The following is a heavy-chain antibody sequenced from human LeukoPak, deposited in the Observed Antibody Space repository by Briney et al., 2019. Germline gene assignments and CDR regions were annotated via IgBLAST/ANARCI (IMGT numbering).Heavy chain of an antibody. Sequence: ASVKVSCKASGYTFTSYGISWVRQAPGQGLEWMGWISAYNGNTNYAQKLQGRVTMTTDTSTSTAYMELRSLRSDDTAVYYCARDGLYKGYYYDSSGYYPFDYWGQGTLVTVSS. D-gene: IGHD3-22*01. V-gene: IGHV1-18*01. J-gene: IGHJ4*02. CDR2: ISAYNGNT. CDR3: ARDGLYKGYYYDSSGYYPFDY. CDR1: GYTFTSYG.